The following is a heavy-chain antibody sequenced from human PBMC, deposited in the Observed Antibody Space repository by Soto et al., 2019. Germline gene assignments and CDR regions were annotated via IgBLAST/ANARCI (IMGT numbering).Heavy chain of an antibody. J-gene: IGHJ4*02. CDR2: IHLGGTT. D-gene: IGHD3-10*01. CDR3: ARPRPNFGAVDS. Sequence: PSETLSLTCAVSGYSITSSSFWGWIRQPPGKGLEWIGSIHLGGTTYYDPSPKSRVTISVDTSRNEFSLKLSSVTAADTAVYYCARPRPNFGAVDSWGQGALVTVSS. CDR1: GYSITSSSF. V-gene: IGHV4-38-2*01.